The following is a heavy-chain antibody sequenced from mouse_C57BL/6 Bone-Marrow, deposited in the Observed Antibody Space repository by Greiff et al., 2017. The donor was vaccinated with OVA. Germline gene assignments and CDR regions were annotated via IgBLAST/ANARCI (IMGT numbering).Heavy chain of an antibody. Sequence: VQLQQSGAELVRPGASVKLSCKASGYTFTDYYINWVKQRPGQGLEWIARIYPGSGNTYYNEKFKGKATLTAEKSSSTAYMQLSSLTSEDSAVYFCARKAGAYWGQGTLVTVSA. J-gene: IGHJ3*01. CDR3: ARKAGAY. CDR2: IYPGSGNT. V-gene: IGHV1-76*01. CDR1: GYTFTDYY.